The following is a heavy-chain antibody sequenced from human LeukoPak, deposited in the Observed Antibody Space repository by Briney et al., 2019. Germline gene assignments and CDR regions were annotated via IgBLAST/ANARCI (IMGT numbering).Heavy chain of an antibody. CDR2: IAYTGTI. Sequence: GGSLRLSCAASGFSFSSYSMNWVRQAPGKGLEWVAYIAYTGTIHYADSVRGRFAISRDNAKSSLFLQLNSLRAEDTAVYYCARDPHSLDYWGQGTLVTVSS. J-gene: IGHJ4*02. CDR1: GFSFSSYS. CDR3: ARDPHSLDY. V-gene: IGHV3-48*01.